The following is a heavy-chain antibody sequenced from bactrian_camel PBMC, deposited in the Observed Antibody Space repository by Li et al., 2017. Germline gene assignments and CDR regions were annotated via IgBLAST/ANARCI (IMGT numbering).Heavy chain of an antibody. CDR1: GYTYSSNC. Sequence: VQLVESGGGSVQAGGSLRLSCAASGYTYSSNCMSWFRQAPGKEREGVASIYTGDSSTWYVDSVKGRFTISQDNAKNTVYLQMNSLKTEDTAVYYCTRGPEDLWEYGYWGQGTQVTVS. CDR2: IYTGDSST. V-gene: IGHV3S40*01. J-gene: IGHJ4*01. CDR3: TRGPEDLWEYGY.